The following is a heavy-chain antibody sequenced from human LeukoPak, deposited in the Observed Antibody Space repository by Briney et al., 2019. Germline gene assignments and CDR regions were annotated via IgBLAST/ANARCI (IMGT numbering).Heavy chain of an antibody. CDR1: VYTFTGCY. CDR3: ARGYSSGWYVQDWFDP. V-gene: IGHV1-2*02. CDR2: INPNSGGT. J-gene: IGHJ5*02. Sequence: ASVKVSCKASVYTFTGCYMHWVRQAPGQGREWMGWINPNSGGTNYAQKCQGRVTMTRDTSISTAYMELSRLRSDDTAVYYCARGYSSGWYVQDWFDPWGQGTLVTVSS. D-gene: IGHD6-19*01.